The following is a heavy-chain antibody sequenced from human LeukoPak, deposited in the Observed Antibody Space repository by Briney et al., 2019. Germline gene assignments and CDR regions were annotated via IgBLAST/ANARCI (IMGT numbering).Heavy chain of an antibody. J-gene: IGHJ4*02. CDR2: IIPILGIA. D-gene: IGHD2-2*01. CDR1: GGTFSSYT. CDR3: ARDFPPLGYCSSTSCSPLEY. Sequence: ASVKASCKASGGTFSSYTISWVRQAPGQGLEWMGRIIPILGIANYAQKFQGRVTITADKSTSTAYMELSSLRSEDTAVYYCARDFPPLGYCSSTSCSPLEYWGQGTLVTVSS. V-gene: IGHV1-69*04.